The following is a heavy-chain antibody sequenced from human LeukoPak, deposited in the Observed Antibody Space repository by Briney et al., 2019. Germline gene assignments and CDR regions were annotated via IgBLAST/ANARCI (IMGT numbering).Heavy chain of an antibody. Sequence: SETLSLTCAVYGGSFSGYYWSWIRQPPGKGLEWIGEINHSGSANYNPSLKSRVTISVDTSKNQFSLKLSSVTAADTAVYYCASRRATSGIGWFDPWAREPWSPSPQ. J-gene: IGHJ5*02. CDR1: GGSFSGYY. V-gene: IGHV4-34*01. D-gene: IGHD6-13*01. CDR3: ASRRATSGIGWFDP. CDR2: INHSGSA.